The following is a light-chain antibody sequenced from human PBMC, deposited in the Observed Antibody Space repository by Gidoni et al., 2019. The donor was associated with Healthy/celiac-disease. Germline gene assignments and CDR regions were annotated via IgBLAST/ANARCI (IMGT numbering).Light chain of an antibody. Sequence: AIQLTQSPSSLSASVGDRVTITCRASQGISSALAWYQQKPGKAPKLLIYDASSMESGIPSRFSGSGSRTDFTLTISGLQPEVNNYPPALTFGGGTKVEIK. J-gene: IGKJ4*01. CDR2: DAS. CDR1: QGISSA. CDR3: LT. V-gene: IGKV1-13*02.